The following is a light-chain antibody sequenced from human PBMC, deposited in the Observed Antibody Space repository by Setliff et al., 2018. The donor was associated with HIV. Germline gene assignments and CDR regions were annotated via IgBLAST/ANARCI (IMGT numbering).Light chain of an antibody. CDR2: HVN. V-gene: IGLV2-14*01. CDR1: RSDVGGYNY. Sequence: QSALAQPASVSGSPGQSITISCTGTRSDVGGYNYVSWYQQHPGKAPKLMIYHVNKRPSGFSHRFSGSKSGNTASLTISGLQAEDEADYYCSSYTSSSTPYVFGTGTKVTVL. CDR3: SSYTSSSTPYV. J-gene: IGLJ1*01.